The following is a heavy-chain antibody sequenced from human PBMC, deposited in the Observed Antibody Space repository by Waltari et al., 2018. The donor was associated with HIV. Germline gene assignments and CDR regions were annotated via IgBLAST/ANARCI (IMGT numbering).Heavy chain of an antibody. Sequence: EVQLVESGGGLVQPGGSLRLSCAASGFTFRAPYLAWVRQAPGKGLEWVGRTRNKANSYTTEYAASVKGRFTISRDDSKNSLYLQMNSLKTEDTAVYYCARARYKNYYFDYWGQGTLVTVSS. J-gene: IGHJ4*02. V-gene: IGHV3-72*01. CDR1: GFTFRAPY. CDR2: TRNKANSYTT. CDR3: ARARYKNYYFDY. D-gene: IGHD5-18*01.